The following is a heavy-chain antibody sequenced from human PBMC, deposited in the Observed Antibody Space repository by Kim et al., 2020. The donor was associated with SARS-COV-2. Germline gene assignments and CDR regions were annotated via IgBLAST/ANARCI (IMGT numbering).Heavy chain of an antibody. J-gene: IGHJ6*03. V-gene: IGHV3-30*02. CDR3: AKRGSRNYYYYYMDV. Sequence: DSVKCRVTISRDNSKNTLYLQMNSLRAEDTAVYYCAKRGSRNYYYYYMDVWGKGTTVTVSS. D-gene: IGHD3-16*01.